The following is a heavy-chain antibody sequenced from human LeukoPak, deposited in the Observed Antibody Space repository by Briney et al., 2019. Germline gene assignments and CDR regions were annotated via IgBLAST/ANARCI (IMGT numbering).Heavy chain of an antibody. CDR2: INRDGSST. Sequence: GGSLRLSFAASVFTFSSYWMHWVRQAPGKGLVWVSRINRDGSSTSYADSVSGRFTISRDNAKNMLYLKMNSLRAEDTAVYYCARDGGYYDFWSGYLVPPSLHYYMDVWGKGTTVTVSS. CDR1: VFTFSSYW. D-gene: IGHD3-3*01. J-gene: IGHJ6*03. CDR3: ARDGGYYDFWSGYLVPPSLHYYMDV. V-gene: IGHV3-74*01.